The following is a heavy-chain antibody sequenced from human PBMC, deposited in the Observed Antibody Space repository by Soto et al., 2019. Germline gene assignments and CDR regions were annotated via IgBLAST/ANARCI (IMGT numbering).Heavy chain of an antibody. Sequence: KTSETLSLTCTVSGGSISSGGYYWSWIRQHPGKGLEWIGYIYYSGSTYYNPSLKSRVTISVDTSKNQFSLKLSSVTAADTAVYYCAGEKKRITMTSPAVDYWGQGTLVTVSS. D-gene: IGHD3-22*01. CDR2: IYYSGST. CDR3: AGEKKRITMTSPAVDY. V-gene: IGHV4-31*03. J-gene: IGHJ4*02. CDR1: GGSISSGGYY.